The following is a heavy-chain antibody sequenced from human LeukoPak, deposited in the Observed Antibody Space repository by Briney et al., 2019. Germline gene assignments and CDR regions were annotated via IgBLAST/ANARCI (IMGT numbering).Heavy chain of an antibody. CDR1: GGSLSGYY. J-gene: IGHJ2*01. Sequence: PSETLSLTCGVSGGSLSGYYWSWIRQPPGKGLEWIGEITRYGNTNYNPSLESRVTISGDTSKKQLSLKLSSVTAADTAVYYCARLDQLTVGYWSFDLWGRGTLVTVSS. D-gene: IGHD4-23*01. CDR2: ITRYGNT. CDR3: ARLDQLTVGYWSFDL. V-gene: IGHV4-34*01.